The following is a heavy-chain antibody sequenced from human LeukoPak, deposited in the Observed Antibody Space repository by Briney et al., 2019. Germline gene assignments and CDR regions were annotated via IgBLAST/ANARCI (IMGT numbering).Heavy chain of an antibody. Sequence: GGSLRLSCAASGFTFSSYAMSWVRQAPGKGLEWVLGISDSGGSTYYADSVKGRFTISRDNSKNTLYLQMNSLRAEDTAVYYCAKDIVVVPPTSRYYGMDVWGQGTTVTVSS. V-gene: IGHV3-23*01. D-gene: IGHD2-15*01. CDR1: GFTFSSYA. CDR2: ISDSGGST. CDR3: AKDIVVVPPTSRYYGMDV. J-gene: IGHJ6*02.